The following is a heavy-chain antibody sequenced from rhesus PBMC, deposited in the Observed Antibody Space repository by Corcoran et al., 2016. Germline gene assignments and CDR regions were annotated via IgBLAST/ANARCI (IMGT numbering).Heavy chain of an antibody. CDR1: GFSLSTSGMG. CDR2: IYWDVDK. J-gene: IGHJ4*01. V-gene: IGHV2-1*01. Sequence: QVTLKESGPALVKPTQTLTLTCTFSGFSLSTSGMGVGWIRQPHRKTLEWLAHIYWDVDKRYSTSLKSRLTISKDTSKNQVVLTMTNMDPVDTATYYCARKTALGFDYWGQGVLVTVSS. CDR3: ARKTALGFDY. D-gene: IGHD3S6*01.